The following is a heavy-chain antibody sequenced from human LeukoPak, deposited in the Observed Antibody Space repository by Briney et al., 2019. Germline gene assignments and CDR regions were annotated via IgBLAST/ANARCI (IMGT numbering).Heavy chain of an antibody. CDR2: INPNSGGT. D-gene: IGHD6-19*01. J-gene: IGHJ4*02. CDR1: GYTFTGYY. V-gene: IGHV1-2*02. Sequence: ASVKVSCKASGYTFTGYYMHWVRQAPGQGLEWMGWINPNSGGTNYAQKLEGRVTMTEDESTDTAYMEVSSLSFDDTAVYFCAASRQWLVRGPFDYWGQGALVTVSS. CDR3: AASRQWLVRGPFDY.